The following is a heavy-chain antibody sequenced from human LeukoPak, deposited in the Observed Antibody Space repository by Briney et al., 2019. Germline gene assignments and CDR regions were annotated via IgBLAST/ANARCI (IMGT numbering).Heavy chain of an antibody. Sequence: PGGSLRLSCAASGFTFSTYSVNWVRQAPGKGLEWVSSISSSSSYIYYADSVKGRFTISRDNAKNSLYLQMNSLRAEDTAVYYCAMEGYSGKYPAYWGQGTLVTVSS. D-gene: IGHD1-26*01. CDR3: AMEGYSGKYPAY. CDR2: ISSSSSYI. J-gene: IGHJ4*02. V-gene: IGHV3-21*01. CDR1: GFTFSTYS.